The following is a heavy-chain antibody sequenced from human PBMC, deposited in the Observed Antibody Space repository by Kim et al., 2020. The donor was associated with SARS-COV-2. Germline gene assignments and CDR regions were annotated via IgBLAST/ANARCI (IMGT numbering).Heavy chain of an antibody. Sequence: NPPHKSRVTISVDTSTNQFSLKLSSVTAADTAMYYCARGSIAAFGRAFDVWGQGTMVTVSS. V-gene: IGHV4-59*09. J-gene: IGHJ3*01. CDR3: ARGSIAAFGRAFDV. D-gene: IGHD6-13*01.